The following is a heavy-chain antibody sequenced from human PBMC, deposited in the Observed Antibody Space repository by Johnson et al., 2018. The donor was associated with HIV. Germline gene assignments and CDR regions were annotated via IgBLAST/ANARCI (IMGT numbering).Heavy chain of an antibody. CDR2: IKQDGSEK. CDR1: GFIFSSYW. V-gene: IGHV3-7*03. Sequence: VYLVESGGDVVQPGGSLRLSCAASGFIFSSYWMSWVRQAPGKGLEWVANIKQDGSEKYYVDSVKGRFTISRDNAKNSLYLQMNSLRAEDTAVYYLSRHSPRGYSGNDAFDILGQGTMVTVSS. D-gene: IGHD5-12*01. CDR3: SRHSPRGYSGNDAFDI. J-gene: IGHJ3*02.